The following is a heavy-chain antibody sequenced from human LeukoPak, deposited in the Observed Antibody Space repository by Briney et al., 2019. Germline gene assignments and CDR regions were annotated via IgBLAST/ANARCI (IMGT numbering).Heavy chain of an antibody. D-gene: IGHD4-17*01. CDR1: GYTFTNYH. J-gene: IGHJ4*02. Sequence: ASVKVSCKASGYTFTNYHINWVRRAPGQGLEWMGWINPNTGDRGYAQKFQGRVSITSDTSISTAYMELGSPRSEDTAVYFCARTTSLTASGNDYWGQGTLVTVSS. CDR3: ARTTSLTASGNDY. V-gene: IGHV1-8*03. CDR2: INPNTGDR.